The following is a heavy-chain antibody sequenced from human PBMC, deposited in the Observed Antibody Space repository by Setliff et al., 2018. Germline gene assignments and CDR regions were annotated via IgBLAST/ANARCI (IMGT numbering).Heavy chain of an antibody. V-gene: IGHV4-59*01. D-gene: IGHD2-21*01. CDR2: IFYSGSA. J-gene: IGHJ5*02. CDR1: GGSISPYY. Sequence: LSLTCSVSGGSISPYYWIWIRQSPGKGLEWIGYIFYSGSARYNPSLESRVTMSVDTSKNQISLKLSSVTAADTAVYYCARAGDGYSKYHAWFDPWGQGTLVTVSS. CDR3: ARAGDGYSKYHAWFDP.